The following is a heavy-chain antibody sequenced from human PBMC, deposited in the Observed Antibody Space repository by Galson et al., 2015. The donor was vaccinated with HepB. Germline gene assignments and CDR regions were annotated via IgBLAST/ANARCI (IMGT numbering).Heavy chain of an antibody. CDR1: TFIFKNYG. D-gene: IGHD2/OR15-2a*01. Sequence: SLRLSCAASTFIFKNYGMTWVRQAPGNGLEWVSTISGGDGSTYYADSVKGRFTISRDNSKNMLYLQMNSLRAEDTALYYCAKGGLFDAFDMWGQGTLVTVSS. J-gene: IGHJ3*02. V-gene: IGHV3-23*01. CDR2: ISGGDGST. CDR3: AKGGLFDAFDM.